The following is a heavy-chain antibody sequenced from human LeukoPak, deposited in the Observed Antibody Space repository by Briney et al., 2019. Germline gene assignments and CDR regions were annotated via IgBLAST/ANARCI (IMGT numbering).Heavy chain of an antibody. D-gene: IGHD5-12*01. J-gene: IGHJ4*02. V-gene: IGHV3-21*01. CDR3: ARDRGIVATN. CDR2: ISSSSSYI. Sequence: GGSLRLSCAASGFTFSSYSTNWVRQAPGKGLEWVSSISSSSSYIYYADSVKGRFTISRDNAKNSLYLQMNSLRAEDTAVYYYARDRGIVATNWGQGTLVTVSS. CDR1: GFTFSSYS.